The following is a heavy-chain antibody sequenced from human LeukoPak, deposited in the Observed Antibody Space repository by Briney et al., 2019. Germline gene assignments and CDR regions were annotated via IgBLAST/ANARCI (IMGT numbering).Heavy chain of an antibody. CDR3: AWGSSGWYRSVWFDP. J-gene: IGHJ5*02. D-gene: IGHD6-19*01. V-gene: IGHV1-8*01. Sequence: ASVKVSCKASGYTFTSYDINWVRQATGQGLEWMGWMNPNSGNTGYAQKFQGRVTMTRNTSISTAYMELSSLRSEDTAVYYCAWGSSGWYRSVWFDPWGQGTLVTVSS. CDR2: MNPNSGNT. CDR1: GYTFTSYD.